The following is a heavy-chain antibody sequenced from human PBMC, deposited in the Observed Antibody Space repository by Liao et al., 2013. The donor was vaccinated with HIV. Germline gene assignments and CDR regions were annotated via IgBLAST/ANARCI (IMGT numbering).Heavy chain of an antibody. Sequence: QVQLQESGPGLVKPSETLSLTCTVSGGSISSYYWSWIRQPPGKGLEWIGYIYYSGSTNYNPSLKSRVTISVDTSKNQFSLKLSSVTAADTAVYYCARVGGGSGWYLASGQGAFDIVGPKGQMVTVSS. CDR1: GGSISSYY. CDR3: ARVGGGSGWYLASGQGAFDI. J-gene: IGHJ3*02. D-gene: IGHD6-19*01. CDR2: IYYSGST. V-gene: IGHV4-59*01.